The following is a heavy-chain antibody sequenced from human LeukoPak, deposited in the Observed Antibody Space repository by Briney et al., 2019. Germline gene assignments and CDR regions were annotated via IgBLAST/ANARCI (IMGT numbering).Heavy chain of an antibody. D-gene: IGHD3-10*01. J-gene: IGHJ4*02. V-gene: IGHV4-4*02. CDR3: ARVDSGSGTYYDS. CDR2: IYHSGNT. Sequence: SETLSLTCAVSGDPISSNNWWSWVRQPPGKGLEWIAEIYHSGNTNYNPSLKSRVTISVDKSKNQFSLKLSSVTDADTAVYYCARVDSGSGTYYDSWGQGTLVTVSS. CDR1: GDPISSNNW.